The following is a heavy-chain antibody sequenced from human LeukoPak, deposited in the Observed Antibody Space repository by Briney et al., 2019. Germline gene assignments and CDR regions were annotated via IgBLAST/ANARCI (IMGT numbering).Heavy chain of an antibody. D-gene: IGHD5-12*01. CDR3: ARLFGTDIVATIPDPRSRFDP. V-gene: IGHV1-2*02. J-gene: IGHJ5*02. CDR2: INPNSGGT. Sequence: ASVKVSCKASGYTFTGNYMHWVRQAPGQGLEWMGWINPNSGGTNYAQKFQGRVTMTRDTSISTAYMELSRLRSDDTAVYYCARLFGTDIVATIPDPRSRFDPWGQGTLVTVSS. CDR1: GYTFTGNY.